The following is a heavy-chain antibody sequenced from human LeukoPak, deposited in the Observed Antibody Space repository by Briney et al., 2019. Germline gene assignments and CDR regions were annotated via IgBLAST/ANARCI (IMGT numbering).Heavy chain of an antibody. D-gene: IGHD3-9*01. CDR1: GFTFDDYA. Sequence: GGSLRLSCAASGFTFDDYAMHWVRQAPGKGLEWVSGISWNSGSIGYADSVKGRFTISRDNAKNSLYLQMNSLRAEDTALYYRAKARVRYFDGFDYWGQGTLVTVSS. J-gene: IGHJ4*02. V-gene: IGHV3-9*01. CDR3: AKARVRYFDGFDY. CDR2: ISWNSGSI.